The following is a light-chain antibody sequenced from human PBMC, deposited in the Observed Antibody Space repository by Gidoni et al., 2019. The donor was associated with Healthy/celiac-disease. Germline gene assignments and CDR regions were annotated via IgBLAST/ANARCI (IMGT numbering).Light chain of an antibody. V-gene: IGKV4-1*01. J-gene: IGKJ1*01. CDR1: QSVLYSSNNKNY. CDR2: WAS. CDR3: QQYYSTGT. Sequence: ILMTQSPDSLAVSLGERATINCKSSQSVLYSSNNKNYLAWYQQKPGQPPKLLMYWASTRESGVLDRFSGSGSGTDFTLTISSLQAEDVAVYYCQQYYSTGTFXXXTKVEIK.